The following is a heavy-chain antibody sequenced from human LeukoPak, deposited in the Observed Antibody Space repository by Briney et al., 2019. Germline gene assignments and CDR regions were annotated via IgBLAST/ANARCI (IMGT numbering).Heavy chain of an antibody. CDR3: ARRRRSSSSRGGYFDY. CDR1: GGSFSGYY. CDR2: INHSGST. V-gene: IGHV4-34*01. D-gene: IGHD6-6*01. J-gene: IGHJ4*02. Sequence: SETLSLTCVVYGGSFSGYYWSWIRQPPGKGLEWIGEINHSGSTNYNPPLKSRVTMSVDTSKNQFSLKLSSVTAADTAVYYCARRRRSSSSRGGYFDYWGQGTLVSVSS.